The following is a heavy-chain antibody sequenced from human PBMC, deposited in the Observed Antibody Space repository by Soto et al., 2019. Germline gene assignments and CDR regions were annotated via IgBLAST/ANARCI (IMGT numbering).Heavy chain of an antibody. V-gene: IGHV4-30-4*01. D-gene: IGHD2-2*01. CDR2: IYYSGST. CDR1: GGSIRSGNYY. CDR3: ARERREGRYCISTSCYEFYYYGMDV. Sequence: SETLSLTCTVSGGSIRSGNYYCTWIRQPPGKGLEWIGYIYYSGSTYYNPSLKSRVTISVDTSKNQFSLKLSSVTAADTAVYYCARERREGRYCISTSCYEFYYYGMDVWGQGTTVTVSS. J-gene: IGHJ6*02.